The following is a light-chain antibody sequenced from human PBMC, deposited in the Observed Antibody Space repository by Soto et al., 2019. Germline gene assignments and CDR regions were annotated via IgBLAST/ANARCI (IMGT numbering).Light chain of an antibody. CDR1: QSISSY. Sequence: DIQMTQSPSSLSASVGDRVTITCRASQSISSYLNWYQQKPGKAPKLLIYAASSLQSGVPSRFSGSGSRTAFPLTISSLQPEDFATYYCQQSYSTPRTFGQGTKLEIK. CDR3: QQSYSTPRT. J-gene: IGKJ2*02. V-gene: IGKV1-39*01. CDR2: AAS.